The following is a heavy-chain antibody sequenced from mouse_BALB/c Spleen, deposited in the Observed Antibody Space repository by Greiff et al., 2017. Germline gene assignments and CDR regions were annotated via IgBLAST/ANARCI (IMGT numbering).Heavy chain of an antibody. CDR3: ARLHYYNAIDY. J-gene: IGHJ4*01. CDR2: ISSGGGST. CDR1: GFAFSSYD. Sequence: EVKLVESGGGLVKPGGSLKLSCAASGFAFSSYDMSWVRQTPEKRLEWVAYISSGGGSTYYPDTVKGRFTISRDNAKNTLYLQMSSLKSEDTAMYYCARLHYYNAIDYWGQGTSVTVSS. V-gene: IGHV5-12-1*01. D-gene: IGHD1-2*01.